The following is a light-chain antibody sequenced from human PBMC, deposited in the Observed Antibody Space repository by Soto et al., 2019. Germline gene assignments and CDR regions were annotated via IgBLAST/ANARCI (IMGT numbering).Light chain of an antibody. CDR2: TAS. Sequence: EIVMTQSPATLSVSPGERAILSCRASQSVDGNLAWYQQRPGRTPSVLIYTASTRAPGVPARFSGSGSGTEFNLTISSLQSEDFAVYYCQQYYSWPTFGPGTKVDFK. CDR1: QSVDGN. CDR3: QQYYSWPT. V-gene: IGKV3-15*01. J-gene: IGKJ3*01.